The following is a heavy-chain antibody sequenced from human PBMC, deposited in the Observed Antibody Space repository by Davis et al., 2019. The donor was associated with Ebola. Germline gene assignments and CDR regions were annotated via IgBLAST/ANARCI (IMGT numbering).Heavy chain of an antibody. Sequence: MPSETLSLICNVSGGSISSYYWSWIRLPPGKGLEWIGYIYYSGSTTYNPSLKSRVTMSVDTSNNQFSLKLRSVTAADTALYFCARCRWRGGMDVWGQGTTVTVSS. CDR2: IYYSGST. CDR3: ARCRWRGGMDV. CDR1: GGSISSYY. V-gene: IGHV4-59*01. D-gene: IGHD4-23*01. J-gene: IGHJ6*02.